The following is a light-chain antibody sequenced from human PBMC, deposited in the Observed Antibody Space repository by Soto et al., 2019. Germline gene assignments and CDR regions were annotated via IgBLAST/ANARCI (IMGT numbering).Light chain of an antibody. J-gene: IGKJ2*01. CDR2: DAS. V-gene: IGKV1-5*01. CDR3: QQYNSPAT. Sequence: DIQMTQSPSTLSASVGDRVTITCRASQSMSRWLVWYQQKPGKAPKVLIYDASSLESGVPSRFSGSGSGTEFTLTISSLQPDDSATYYCQQYNSPATFGQGTKLEIK. CDR1: QSMSRW.